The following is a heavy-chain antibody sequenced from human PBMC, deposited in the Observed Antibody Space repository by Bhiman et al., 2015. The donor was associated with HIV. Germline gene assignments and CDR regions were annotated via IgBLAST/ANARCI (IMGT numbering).Heavy chain of an antibody. CDR1: GFTFSNYG. CDR2: ISYDGSNK. J-gene: IGHJ6*03. CDR3: ARGGYPYYYYYYMDV. D-gene: IGHD5-18*01. V-gene: IGHV3-30*19. Sequence: QVQLVESGGGVVQPGGSLRLSCAASGFTFSNYGMHWVRQAAGKGLEWVAVISYDGSNKYYADSVKGRFTISRDNSKNTLYLQMNSLRAEDTAVYYCARGGYPYYYYYYMDVWGKGTTVTVSS.